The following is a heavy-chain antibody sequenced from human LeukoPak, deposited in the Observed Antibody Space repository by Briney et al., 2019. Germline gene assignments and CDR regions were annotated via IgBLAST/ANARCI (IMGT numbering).Heavy chain of an antibody. Sequence: GASVKVSCKASGYTFNGYYMHWVRQTPGQGLEWMGGINPNSGGTNYAQKLQGRVTMTTDTSTSTAYMELRSLRSDDTAVYYCAREGRYYYYYMDVWGKATTVTVSS. J-gene: IGHJ6*03. CDR2: INPNSGGT. V-gene: IGHV1-2*02. CDR3: AREGRYYYYYMDV. CDR1: GYTFNGYY.